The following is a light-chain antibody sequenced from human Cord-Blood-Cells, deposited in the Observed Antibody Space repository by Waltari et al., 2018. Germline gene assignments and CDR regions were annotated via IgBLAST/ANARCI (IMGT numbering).Light chain of an antibody. Sequence: QSALTQPASVSGSPGQSITISCTGTSSAGGSSNLVSCYQQHPGKAPKLMIYEVSKRPSGVSNRFSGSKSGNTASLTISGLQAEDEADYYCCSYAGSSTSWVFGGGTKLTVL. CDR1: SSAGGSSNL. CDR2: EVS. V-gene: IGLV2-23*02. CDR3: CSYAGSSTSWV. J-gene: IGLJ3*02.